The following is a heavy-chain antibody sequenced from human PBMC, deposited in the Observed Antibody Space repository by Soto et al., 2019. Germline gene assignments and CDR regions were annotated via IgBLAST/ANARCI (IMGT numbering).Heavy chain of an antibody. D-gene: IGHD3-22*01. V-gene: IGHV1-69*01. J-gene: IGHJ4*02. Sequence: QVQLVQSGAEVKKPGSSVKVSCKASGGTFSSYAISWVRQAPGQGLEWMGGIIPIFGTANYAQKFQGRVTITADESTITAYMELCSLRSEDTAVYYCARGRYYYDSSGYYFFDYWGQGTLVTVSS. CDR1: GGTFSSYA. CDR2: IIPIFGTA. CDR3: ARGRYYYDSSGYYFFDY.